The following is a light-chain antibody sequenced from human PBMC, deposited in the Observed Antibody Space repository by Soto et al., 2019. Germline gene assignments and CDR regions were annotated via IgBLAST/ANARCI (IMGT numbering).Light chain of an antibody. V-gene: IGKV3-20*01. CDR1: QSVRSNY. Sequence: EIVLTQSPGTLSLSPGERATLSCRASQSVRSNYLAWYQRKPGQAPRLLIYGVSSRATGIPDRFSGSGSGTDFTLAISRLEPEDFAVYYCQQYGSSPLTFGGGTKMEIK. J-gene: IGKJ4*01. CDR3: QQYGSSPLT. CDR2: GVS.